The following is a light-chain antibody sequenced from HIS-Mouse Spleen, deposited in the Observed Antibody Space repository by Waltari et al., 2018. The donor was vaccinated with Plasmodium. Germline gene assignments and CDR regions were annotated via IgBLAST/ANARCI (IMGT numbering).Light chain of an antibody. V-gene: IGLV2-11*01. Sequence: QSALTHPRSVSGSPGQSVPISCTGTSSDVGGYNYVSWYQQHPGKSPKLMIYDVSKRPSGVPDRFSGSKSGNTASLTISGLQAEDEADYYCCSYAGSYTWVFGGGTKLTVL. CDR3: CSYAGSYTWV. CDR1: SSDVGGYNY. J-gene: IGLJ3*02. CDR2: DVS.